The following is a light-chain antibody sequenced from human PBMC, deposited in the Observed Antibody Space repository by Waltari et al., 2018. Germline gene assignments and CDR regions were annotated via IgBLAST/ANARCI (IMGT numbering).Light chain of an antibody. J-gene: IGKJ4*01. Sequence: DIQMTQSPSSLSASVGDRVTITCRARQSISSSLNWYQQKPGKAPKLLIYAASSLQSGVPSRFSGSGSGTDFTLTISSLQPEDFATYYCQQSYSTYPTFGGGTKVEIK. V-gene: IGKV1-39*01. CDR2: AAS. CDR3: QQSYSTYPT. CDR1: QSISSS.